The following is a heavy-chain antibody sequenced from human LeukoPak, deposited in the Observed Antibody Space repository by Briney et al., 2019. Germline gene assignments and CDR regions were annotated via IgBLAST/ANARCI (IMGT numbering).Heavy chain of an antibody. Sequence: GGSLRLSCVAGGVTFSRYWMRLVRQAPGKGLEWVANIKQDGSEKYYVDSVKGRFTISRDNAKNTLYLQMNSLRAEDTALYYCARGLGYSSSWYDVFDIWGQGTMVTVSS. CDR2: IKQDGSEK. V-gene: IGHV3-7*01. D-gene: IGHD6-13*01. CDR1: GVTFSRYW. J-gene: IGHJ3*02. CDR3: ARGLGYSSSWYDVFDI.